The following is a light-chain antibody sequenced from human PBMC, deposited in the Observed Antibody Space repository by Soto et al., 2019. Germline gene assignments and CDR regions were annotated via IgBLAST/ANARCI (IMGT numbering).Light chain of an antibody. Sequence: DIQMTQSPSTLSASVGDRVTITCRASQSISSWLAWYQQKPVKAPKLLIYDASSLESGVPSRLSGSGSGTEFTLTISSLQPDDFATYYCQQYNSYWTFGQGTKVDIK. CDR1: QSISSW. V-gene: IGKV1-5*01. CDR2: DAS. J-gene: IGKJ1*01. CDR3: QQYNSYWT.